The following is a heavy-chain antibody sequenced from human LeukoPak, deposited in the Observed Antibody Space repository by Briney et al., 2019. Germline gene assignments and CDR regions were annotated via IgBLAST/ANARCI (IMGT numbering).Heavy chain of an antibody. Sequence: YPGGSLRLSCAASGFTFSSYWMHWVRQAPGKGLVWVSRINCDGSSTSYADSVKGRFTISRDNDKNTLYLQMNSLRAEDTAVYYCARDSSANYDVWGQGTLVTVSS. D-gene: IGHD4/OR15-4a*01. CDR3: ARDSSANYDV. CDR2: INCDGSST. V-gene: IGHV3-74*01. J-gene: IGHJ4*02. CDR1: GFTFSSYW.